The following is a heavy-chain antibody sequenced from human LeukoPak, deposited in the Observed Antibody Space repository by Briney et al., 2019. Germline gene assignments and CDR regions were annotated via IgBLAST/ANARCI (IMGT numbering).Heavy chain of an antibody. CDR1: GFTFSTYA. Sequence: GGSLRLSCAASGFTFSTYAMNWVRQAPGKGLDWVSAISGSGGSTDYADSVKGRFTISRDSSKNTLYLQMNSLRAEDTAVYYCARVAPGVDWFDPWGQGTLVTVSS. J-gene: IGHJ5*02. CDR2: ISGSGGST. V-gene: IGHV3-23*01. D-gene: IGHD3-3*01. CDR3: ARVAPGVDWFDP.